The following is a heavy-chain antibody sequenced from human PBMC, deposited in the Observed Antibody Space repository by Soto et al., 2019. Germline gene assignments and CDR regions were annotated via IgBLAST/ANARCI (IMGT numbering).Heavy chain of an antibody. CDR3: ARDRVWITMVRSHAFDI. D-gene: IGHD3-10*01. V-gene: IGHV4-31*03. Sequence: SETLSLTCTVSGGSISSGGYSWRWIRQHPGKGLEWIGYIYYSGSTYYNQSLKSRVTISVDTSKNQFSLKLSSVTAADTAVYYCARDRVWITMVRSHAFDIWGQGTMVTVSS. CDR1: GGSISSGGYS. CDR2: IYYSGST. J-gene: IGHJ3*02.